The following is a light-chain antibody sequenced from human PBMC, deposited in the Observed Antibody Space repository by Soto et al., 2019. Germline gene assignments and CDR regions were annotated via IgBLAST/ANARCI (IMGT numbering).Light chain of an antibody. V-gene: IGLV2-11*01. CDR1: ASDVGGYSY. J-gene: IGLJ1*01. CDR3: CSYAGSYPFV. CDR2: DVS. Sequence: QSALTQPRSVSGSPGQSVTISCTGTASDVGGYSYVSWYQQHPGKVPKLIIYDVSKWPSGVPDRFSGSKSGNTASLTISGLQAEDEGDYYCCSYAGSYPFVFSTGTKVPLL.